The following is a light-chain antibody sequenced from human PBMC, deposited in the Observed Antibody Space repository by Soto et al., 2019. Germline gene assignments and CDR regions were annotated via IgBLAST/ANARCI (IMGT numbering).Light chain of an antibody. CDR1: SSDVGSYNF. Sequence: QSALTQPASVSGSPGQSITISCTGTSSDVGSYNFVSWYQQHPGKAPNLMIYEVTKRPSGVSNPFSGSKSGNTASLTISGLQAEAEADYYCCSYASSSTLVFGRGTKLTVL. CDR3: CSYASSSTLV. J-gene: IGLJ3*02. V-gene: IGLV2-23*02. CDR2: EVT.